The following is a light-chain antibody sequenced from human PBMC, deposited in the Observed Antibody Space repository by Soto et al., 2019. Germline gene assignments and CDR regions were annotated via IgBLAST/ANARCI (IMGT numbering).Light chain of an antibody. V-gene: IGKV3-15*01. J-gene: IGKJ2*01. CDR3: QQYNNWPPGYT. CDR2: DAS. CDR1: QSVRTN. Sequence: EIVMTQSPATLSVSPGERAILSCRASQSVRTNLAWYQQKLGQPPRLLIYDASTRATGIPARFSGSGSGTEFALTISSLQSADFAVYYCQQYNNWPPGYTFGQGTKLESK.